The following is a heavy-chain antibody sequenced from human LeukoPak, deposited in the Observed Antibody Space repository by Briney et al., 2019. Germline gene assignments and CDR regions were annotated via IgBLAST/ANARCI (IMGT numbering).Heavy chain of an antibody. Sequence: SETLSLTCSVSGGSISSYYWSCIRQPPGKGLEYIGYIYYSGSINYNPSLKSRVTISVDTSKDQFSLNLTSVTAADTAVYYCARLKCISTTCPSRYVMDVWGQGTTVTVSS. J-gene: IGHJ6*02. CDR2: IYYSGSI. D-gene: IGHD2-2*01. V-gene: IGHV4-59*01. CDR3: ARLKCISTTCPSRYVMDV. CDR1: GGSISSYY.